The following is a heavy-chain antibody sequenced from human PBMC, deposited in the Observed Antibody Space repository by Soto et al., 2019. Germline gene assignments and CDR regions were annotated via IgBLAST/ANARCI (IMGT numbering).Heavy chain of an antibody. J-gene: IGHJ4*02. CDR2: MNPNSGNT. D-gene: IGHD2-2*01. V-gene: IGHV1-8*01. CDR3: ARGLYCSSTSCYRGKDY. CDR1: GYTFTSYD. Sequence: QVQLVQSGAEVKKPGASVKVSCKASGYTFTSYDINWVRQATGQGLEWMGWMNPNSGNTGYAQKFQGRVTMTRNTTISTAYMELSSLRSEATAVYYCARGLYCSSTSCYRGKDYWGQGTLVTVSS.